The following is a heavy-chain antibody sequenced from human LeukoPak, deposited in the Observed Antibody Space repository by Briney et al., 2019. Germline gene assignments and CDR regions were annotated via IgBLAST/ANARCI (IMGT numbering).Heavy chain of an antibody. J-gene: IGHJ4*02. CDR2: ISGSGGST. CDR3: ATRTYWENDFAY. Sequence: GGSLRLSCAASGFTFSSYAMSWVRQAPGKGLEWVSAISGSGGSTYYADSVKGRFTISRDNSKNTLYLQMNSLRAEDTAVYYCATRTYWENDFAYWGQGTLVTVSS. V-gene: IGHV3-23*01. CDR1: GFTFSSYA. D-gene: IGHD1-26*01.